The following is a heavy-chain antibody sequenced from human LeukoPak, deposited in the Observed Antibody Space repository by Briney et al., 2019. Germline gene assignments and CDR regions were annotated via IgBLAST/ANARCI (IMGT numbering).Heavy chain of an antibody. V-gene: IGHV1-69*13. D-gene: IGHD6-6*01. CDR3: ARGQVIAAPYYYYYMDV. Sequence: ASVKVSCKASGYTFTGYYMHWVRQAPGQGLEWMGGIIPIFGTANYAQKFQGRVTITADESTSTAYMELSSLRSEDTAVYYCARGQVIAAPYYYYYMDVWGKGTTVTVSS. CDR2: IIPIFGTA. J-gene: IGHJ6*03. CDR1: GYTFTGYY.